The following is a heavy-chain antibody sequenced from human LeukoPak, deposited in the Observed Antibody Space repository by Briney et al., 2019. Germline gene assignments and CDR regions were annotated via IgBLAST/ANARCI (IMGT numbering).Heavy chain of an antibody. CDR1: GDSVSSNSAA. CDR2: TYYRSKWSN. Sequence: SQTLSLTCAISGDSVSSNSAAWNWIRQSPSRGLEWLGRTYYRSKWSNDYAVSVKSRITINPDTSKNQFSLQMNSVTPEDTAVYYCARAFYYSLGGYYPALDYWGQGTLVTVSS. V-gene: IGHV6-1*01. J-gene: IGHJ4*02. D-gene: IGHD3-10*01. CDR3: ARAFYYSLGGYYPALDY.